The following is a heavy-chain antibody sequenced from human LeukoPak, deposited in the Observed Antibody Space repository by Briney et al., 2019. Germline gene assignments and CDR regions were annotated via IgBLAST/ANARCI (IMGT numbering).Heavy chain of an antibody. J-gene: IGHJ4*02. CDR2: ISPHNGNT. V-gene: IGHV1-18*01. CDR3: ARDLNYVTLGYDILADVGYYFDY. Sequence: GASVKVSCKASGYTFTMYGISWVRQAPGQGLQWLGWISPHNGNTNYAQDLQGRVTMTTDASTSTAYLELRSLRSDGTATYYCARDLNYVTLGYDILADVGYYFDYWGQGSLVTVSS. D-gene: IGHD3-9*01. CDR1: GYTFTMYG.